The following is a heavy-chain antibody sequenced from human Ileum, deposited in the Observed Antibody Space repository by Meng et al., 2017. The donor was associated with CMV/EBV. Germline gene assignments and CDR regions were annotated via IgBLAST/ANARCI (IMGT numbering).Heavy chain of an antibody. CDR2: ITSDGSTT. D-gene: IGHD4-17*01. CDR3: VRDNYGVDY. V-gene: IGHV3-74*03. Sequence: LRLCCAASGFTFSRYWMQWVRQAPGKGLVWVSHITSDGSTTTYADSVKGRFTISRDNAKNTLYLQMHSLRADDTAVYYCVRDNYGVDYWGQGTLVTVSS. CDR1: GFTFSRYW. J-gene: IGHJ4*02.